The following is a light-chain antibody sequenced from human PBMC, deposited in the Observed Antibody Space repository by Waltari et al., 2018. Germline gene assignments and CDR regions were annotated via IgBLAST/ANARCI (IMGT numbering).Light chain of an antibody. V-gene: IGLV3-19*01. CDR2: GKN. Sequence: SSELTQDPAVSVALGQTVRITCQGDSLRSYYASWYQQKPGQAPVLVIYGKNNRPSGIPDRFAGSSSGNTASLTITGVQAEDEADSCCSSRDSSGNHVVFGGGTKLTVL. CDR1: SLRSYY. J-gene: IGLJ2*01. CDR3: SSRDSSGNHVV.